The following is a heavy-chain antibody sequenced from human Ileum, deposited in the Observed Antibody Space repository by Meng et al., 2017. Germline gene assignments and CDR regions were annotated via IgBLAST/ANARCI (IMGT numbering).Heavy chain of an antibody. CDR2: ITYTGNS. Sequence: QLQLQESGPGLVKPTETLPLTCIVHGGSVTSSSYDWGWIRPPPGKGLEWIGGITYTGNSYTTPSLKTRLTTSLDTSKNQFSLRLNSLTAADTAVYYCAGQPTSSGAGYSWFDPWGQGILVTVSS. V-gene: IGHV4-39*01. J-gene: IGHJ5*02. CDR1: GGSVTSSSYD. D-gene: IGHD2-2*01. CDR3: AGQPTSSGAGYSWFDP.